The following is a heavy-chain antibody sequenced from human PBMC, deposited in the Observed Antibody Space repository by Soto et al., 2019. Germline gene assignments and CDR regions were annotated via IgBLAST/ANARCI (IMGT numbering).Heavy chain of an antibody. J-gene: IGHJ6*02. CDR1: GFTFSSYA. Sequence: GSLRLSCAASGFTFSSYAMSWVRQAPGKGLKWVLFISVSGGSTYYADSVKGRFTISRDNSKNTLYLQMNSLRAEDTAVYYCAKPAKMVRGVITTYYYYGMDVWGQGTTVTV. CDR3: AKPAKMVRGVITTYYYYGMDV. CDR2: ISVSGGST. V-gene: IGHV3-23*01. D-gene: IGHD3-10*01.